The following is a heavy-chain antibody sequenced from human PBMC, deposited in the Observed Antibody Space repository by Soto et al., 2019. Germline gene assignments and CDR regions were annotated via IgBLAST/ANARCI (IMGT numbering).Heavy chain of an antibody. J-gene: IGHJ6*02. D-gene: IGHD7-27*01. Sequence: QVQLVQSGAEVKKPWASVKVSCKASGYTFTGYYMHWVRQAPGQGLEWMGWINPNSGGTNYAQKFQGWVTMTRDTSISTAYMELSRLRSDDTAVYYCAREAGDGPNYYYGMDVWGQGTTVTVSS. V-gene: IGHV1-2*04. CDR3: AREAGDGPNYYYGMDV. CDR2: INPNSGGT. CDR1: GYTFTGYY.